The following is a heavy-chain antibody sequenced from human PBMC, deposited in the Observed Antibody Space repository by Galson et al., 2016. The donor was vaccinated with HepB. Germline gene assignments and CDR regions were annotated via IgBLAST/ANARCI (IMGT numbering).Heavy chain of an antibody. V-gene: IGHV1-18*04. CDR3: ARLWFGELLAKAD. D-gene: IGHD3-10*01. Sequence: SCKASGYTFTTYGITWVRQAPGQGLEWMGWISGYNGNTNYAQKFQGRVTMTTDTSTTTTYMELRSLRSDDTAVYYCARLWFGELLAKADWGQGTLVTVSS. CDR2: ISGYNGNT. J-gene: IGHJ4*02. CDR1: GYTFTTYG.